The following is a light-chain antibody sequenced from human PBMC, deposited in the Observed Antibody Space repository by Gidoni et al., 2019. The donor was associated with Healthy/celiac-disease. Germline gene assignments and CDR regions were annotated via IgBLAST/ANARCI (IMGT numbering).Light chain of an antibody. CDR3: QQSYSTPTWT. CDR1: QSISSY. V-gene: IGKV1-39*01. CDR2: AAS. J-gene: IGKJ1*01. Sequence: DIQMTQSPSSLSASVGDRVTITCRASQSISSYLNWYQQKPGKAPKLLIYAASSLQSGVPSRFSGSGSGTDSTLTISSLQPEDFATYYCQQSYSTPTWTLXXXTKVEIK.